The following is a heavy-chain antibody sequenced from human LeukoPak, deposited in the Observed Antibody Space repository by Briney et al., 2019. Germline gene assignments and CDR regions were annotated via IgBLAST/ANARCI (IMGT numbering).Heavy chain of an antibody. V-gene: IGHV3-23*01. J-gene: IGHJ4*02. D-gene: IGHD6-13*01. CDR3: ARDRAAAGLFDY. CDR2: ISGSGGST. CDR1: GFTFSSYA. Sequence: PGGSLRLSCAASGFTFSSYAMSWVRQAPGKGLEWVSAISGSGGSTYYADSVKGRFTISRDNSKNTLYLQMNSLRAEDTAVYYCARDRAAAGLFDYWGQGTLVTVSS.